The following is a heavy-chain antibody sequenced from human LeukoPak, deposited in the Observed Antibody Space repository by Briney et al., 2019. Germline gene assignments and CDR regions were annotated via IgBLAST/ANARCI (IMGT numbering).Heavy chain of an antibody. CDR1: GFTFSSYW. V-gene: IGHV3-7*01. D-gene: IGHD3-3*01. Sequence: GGSLRLSCAASGFTFSSYWMSWVRQAPGKGLEGVANIKQDGSEKYYVDSVKGRFTISRDNAKNSLYLQMNSLRAEDTAVYYCARPDFTIFGVVSQPDALDIWGQGTMVTVSS. CDR3: ARPDFTIFGVVSQPDALDI. CDR2: IKQDGSEK. J-gene: IGHJ3*02.